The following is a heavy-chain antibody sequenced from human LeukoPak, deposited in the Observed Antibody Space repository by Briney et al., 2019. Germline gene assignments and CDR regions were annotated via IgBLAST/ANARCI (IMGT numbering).Heavy chain of an antibody. CDR3: ARALRVISYDILTDYYYYGMDV. V-gene: IGHV4-34*01. CDR2: INHSGST. CDR1: GGSFSGYY. D-gene: IGHD3-9*01. Sequence: SETLSLTCAVYGGSFSGYYWSWIRQPPGKGLEWIGEINHSGSTNYNPSLKSRVTISVDTSKSQFSLKLSSVTAADTAVYYCARALRVISYDILTDYYYYGMDVWGQGTTVTVSS. J-gene: IGHJ6*02.